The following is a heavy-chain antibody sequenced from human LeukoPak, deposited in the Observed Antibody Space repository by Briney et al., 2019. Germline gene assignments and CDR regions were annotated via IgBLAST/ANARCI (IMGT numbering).Heavy chain of an antibody. CDR1: GYSFSGYF. D-gene: IGHD1-7*01. CDR2: DDPSGGST. CDR3: ARDVDWNYSFDY. Sequence: ASVKVSCKASGYSFSGYFMHWVRQAPGLVLEWLGIDDPSGGSTTYAEKVQGRVTITRDTSTSTVYMELSSLRSDDTAVYYCARDVDWNYSFDYWGQGTLVTVSS. J-gene: IGHJ4*02. V-gene: IGHV1-46*01.